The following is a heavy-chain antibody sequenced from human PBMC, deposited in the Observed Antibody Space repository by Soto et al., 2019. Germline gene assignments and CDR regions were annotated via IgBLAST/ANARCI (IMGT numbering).Heavy chain of an antibody. CDR1: GDSIISSSYY. CDR3: ARPAATTVRTPYAYFQR. CDR2: IYYSGST. J-gene: IGHJ1*01. D-gene: IGHD4-17*01. V-gene: IGHV4-39*01. Sequence: SETLSLTCSVSGDSIISSSYYWGWIRQPPGKGLEWIGSIYYSGSTYYNPSLKSRVTISVDTSKNQFSLKLSSVTAADTAVYYCARPAATTVRTPYAYFQRWGRGTLVTVSS.